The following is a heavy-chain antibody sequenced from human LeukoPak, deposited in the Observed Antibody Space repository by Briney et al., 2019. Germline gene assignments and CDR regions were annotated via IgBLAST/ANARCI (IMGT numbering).Heavy chain of an antibody. V-gene: IGHV4-61*02. D-gene: IGHD3-22*01. CDR1: GGSISSGSSY. CDR2: TYTSGST. J-gene: IGHJ4*02. Sequence: PSQTPSLTCTVSGGSISSGSSYWSWIRQPAGKGLEWIGRTYTSGSTNYNPSLKSRVTISVDTSKNQFSLKLSSVTAADTAVYYCARDIGVITWGQGTLVTVSS. CDR3: ARDIGVIT.